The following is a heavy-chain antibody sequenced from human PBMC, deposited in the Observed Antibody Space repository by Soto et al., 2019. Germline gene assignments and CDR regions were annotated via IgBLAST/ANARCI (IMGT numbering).Heavy chain of an antibody. CDR3: ARGLGSGSYYNQYNWFDP. V-gene: IGHV1-18*01. Sequence: ASVTVSCTASGYTLPNYGIRWVRQAPGQGLEWMGWINVYNGNTKYAQKVQGRVTMATDTSTSTAYMKLRSLRSDDTAVYYCARGLGSGSYYNQYNWFDPWGQGTLVTFSS. J-gene: IGHJ5*02. D-gene: IGHD3-10*02. CDR1: GYTLPNYG. CDR2: INVYNGNT.